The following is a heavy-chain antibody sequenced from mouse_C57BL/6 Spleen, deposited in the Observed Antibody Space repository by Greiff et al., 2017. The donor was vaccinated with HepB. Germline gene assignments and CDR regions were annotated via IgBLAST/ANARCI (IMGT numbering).Heavy chain of an antibody. V-gene: IGHV5-9-1*02. Sequence: EVKLMESGEGLVKPGGSLKLSCAASGFTFSSYAMSWVRQTPEKRLEWVAYISSGGDYIYYADTVKGRFTISRDNARNTLYLQMSSLKSEDTAMYYCTRAAGYYGSSYLDYWGQGTTLTVSS. CDR1: GFTFSSYA. D-gene: IGHD1-1*01. CDR2: ISSGGDYI. CDR3: TRAAGYYGSSYLDY. J-gene: IGHJ2*01.